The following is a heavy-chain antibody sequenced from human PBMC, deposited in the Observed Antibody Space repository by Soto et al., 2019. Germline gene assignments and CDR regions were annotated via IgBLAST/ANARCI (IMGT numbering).Heavy chain of an antibody. V-gene: IGHV1-3*01. J-gene: IGHJ4*02. CDR3: ARAGYCGPGCYYYFDY. Sequence: ASVKVSCKASGYTFTRYTMNWVRQAPGQRLEWMGWINPDNGNTKSSQKFQDRVIITRDTSASTAYMDLNSLRVEDTSVYYCARAGYCGPGCYYYFDYWGQGTLVTVSS. D-gene: IGHD2-21*02. CDR1: GYTFTRYT. CDR2: INPDNGNT.